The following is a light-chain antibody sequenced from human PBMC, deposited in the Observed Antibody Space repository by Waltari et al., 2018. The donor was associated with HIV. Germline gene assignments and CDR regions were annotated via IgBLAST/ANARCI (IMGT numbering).Light chain of an antibody. CDR1: SSNIGSNT. J-gene: IGLJ2*01. CDR2: TNN. CDR3: AAWDDSLRGV. Sequence: QSVLTQPPSASGTPGQRVTFSCSGSSSNIGSNTVNWYQQFPGAAPKLLIYTNNQRPSGIPDRFSGSKSGTSASLAISGLQSEDEADYYCAAWDDSLRGVFGGGTKLTVL. V-gene: IGLV1-44*01.